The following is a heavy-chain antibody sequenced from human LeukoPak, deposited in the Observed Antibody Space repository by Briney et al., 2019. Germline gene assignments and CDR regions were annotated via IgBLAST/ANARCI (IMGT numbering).Heavy chain of an antibody. D-gene: IGHD2-15*01. Sequence: ASVKVSCKASGYTFTGYYMHWVRQAPGQGLEWMGWINPNRGGTNYAQKFQGRVTMTRDTSISTAYMELSRLRSDDTAVYYCARDQDCRGGISTSAAFNISGQGTMVTVSS. CDR1: GYTFTGYY. CDR2: INPNRGGT. CDR3: ARDQDCRGGISTSAAFNI. V-gene: IGHV1-2*02. J-gene: IGHJ3*02.